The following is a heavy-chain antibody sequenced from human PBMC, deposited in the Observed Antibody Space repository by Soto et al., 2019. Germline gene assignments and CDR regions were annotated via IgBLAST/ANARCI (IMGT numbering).Heavy chain of an antibody. V-gene: IGHV4-59*11. Sequence: QVQLQESGPGLVKSSETLSLTCTVSGGSISSHYWNWIRQPPGKGLEWIGYIYYSGSTNYNPYYSGSTKYKPPLQSRVTIAVNTSKNQFSLMLTSVTAADTAVYSCVREGASYGMDVWGLGTTVTVS. J-gene: IGHJ6*02. CDR2: IYYSGST. CDR3: VREGASYGMDV. CDR1: GGSISSHY.